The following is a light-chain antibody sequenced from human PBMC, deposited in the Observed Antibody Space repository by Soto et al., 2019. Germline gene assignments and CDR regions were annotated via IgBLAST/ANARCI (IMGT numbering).Light chain of an antibody. CDR1: QSVSSSY. CDR3: QQRSNWPPVLT. Sequence: IVFAQFPGPPSLSPGERATLSCRARQSVSSSYLAWYQQKPGQAPRLLIYGASNRATGIPARFSGSGSGTDFTLTISSLEPEDFAVYYCQQRSNWPPVLTFGQGTRLEIK. V-gene: IGKV3D-20*02. CDR2: GAS. J-gene: IGKJ5*01.